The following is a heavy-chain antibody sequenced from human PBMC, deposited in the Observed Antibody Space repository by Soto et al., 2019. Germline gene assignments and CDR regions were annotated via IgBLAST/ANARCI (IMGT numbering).Heavy chain of an antibody. V-gene: IGHV4-59*08. CDR3: ARHYSSGSRNWFDP. J-gene: IGHJ5*02. Sequence: SETLSLTCTVSGGSISSYYWSWIRQPPGKGLEWIGYIYYSGSTNYNPSLKSRVTISVDTSKNQFSLKLSSVTAADTAVFYCARHYSSGSRNWFDPWGQGTLVTVSS. CDR1: GGSISSYY. D-gene: IGHD6-19*01. CDR2: IYYSGST.